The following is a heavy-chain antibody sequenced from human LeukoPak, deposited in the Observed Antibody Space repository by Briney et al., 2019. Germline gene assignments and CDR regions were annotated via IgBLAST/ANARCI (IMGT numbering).Heavy chain of an antibody. CDR2: IYHSGSI. J-gene: IGHJ4*02. D-gene: IGHD3-22*01. V-gene: IGHV4-30-2*01. Sequence: SQTLSLTCTVSGGSLSSGGYYWSWLRQPPGRGLEWIGYIYHSGSIYYNSPLKSRVTISVDRSKNQFSLKLSSVTAADTAVYYCASDSSGYPYYFDYWGQGTLVTVSS. CDR1: GGSLSSGGYY. CDR3: ASDSSGYPYYFDY.